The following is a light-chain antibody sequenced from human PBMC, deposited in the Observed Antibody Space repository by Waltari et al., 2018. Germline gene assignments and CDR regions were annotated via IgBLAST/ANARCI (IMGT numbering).Light chain of an antibody. CDR2: AAS. Sequence: DIQMTQSPSSLSASVGDRVTLTCRASQSISSYLNWYQQKPGKAPKLLTYAASSLQSGVPPRFSGSGSGTDFTLTISSLQPEDFATYYCQQSYSTPPFFGQGTKLEIK. J-gene: IGKJ2*01. CDR1: QSISSY. CDR3: QQSYSTPPF. V-gene: IGKV1-39*01.